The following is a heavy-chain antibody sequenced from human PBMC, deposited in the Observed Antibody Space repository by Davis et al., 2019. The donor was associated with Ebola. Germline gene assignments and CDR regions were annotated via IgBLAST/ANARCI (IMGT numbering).Heavy chain of an antibody. J-gene: IGHJ3*01. CDR3: AKDTSNVWFDV. CDR2: LGLSADT. Sequence: GGSLRLSCSASGFAFSSYVMSCVRRAPGKALEWVSTLGLSADTYYADSVKGRFTISRDNSKNTLYLQMNRLRVEDTAIYYCAKDTSNVWFDVWGQGKMVTVSS. D-gene: IGHD2-2*01. CDR1: GFAFSSYV. V-gene: IGHV3-23*01.